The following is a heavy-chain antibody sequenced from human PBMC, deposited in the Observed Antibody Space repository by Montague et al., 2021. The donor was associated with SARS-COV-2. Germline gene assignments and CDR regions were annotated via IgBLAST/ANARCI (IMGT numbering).Heavy chain of an antibody. Sequence: TLSLTCTVSGGSVSSGSYYWSWIRPPAGMGLDWIGRLYTSGSTNYNPSLQIRVSISVDTAKNQFSLKLISATAADTAVYYCARDRVTIFGVVTGYGMDVWGQGTTVTVPS. V-gene: IGHV4-61*02. CDR1: GGSVSSGSYY. J-gene: IGHJ6*02. CDR2: LYTSGST. CDR3: ARDRVTIFGVVTGYGMDV. D-gene: IGHD3-3*01.